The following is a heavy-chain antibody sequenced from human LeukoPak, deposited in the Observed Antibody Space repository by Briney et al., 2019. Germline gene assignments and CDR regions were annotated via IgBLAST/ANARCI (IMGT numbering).Heavy chain of an antibody. Sequence: TGGSLRLSCAASGFTFSSYWMSWVRQAPGKGLEWVANIKGDGSDNHYVDSVRGRFTISRDNAKNSLYLQMTSLSAEYTAVYYCARDLGYSRADYWGQGTLVTVSS. CDR2: IKGDGSDN. J-gene: IGHJ4*02. CDR3: ARDLGYSRADY. CDR1: GFTFSSYW. D-gene: IGHD2-15*01. V-gene: IGHV3-7*04.